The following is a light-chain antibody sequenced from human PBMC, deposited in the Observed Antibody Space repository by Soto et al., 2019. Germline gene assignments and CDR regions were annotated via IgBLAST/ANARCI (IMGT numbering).Light chain of an antibody. Sequence: VQLPHSPSALSGCVGDRGTISWLAGQTINSWLAWDQQKPGKAQKLLIYDASNLQRGVPSRYSGSGSGTQFTLTISSLQPEDFATHYCQQLNAYPLTFGGGTKVDI. CDR3: QQLNAYPLT. CDR1: QTINSW. J-gene: IGKJ4*01. CDR2: DAS. V-gene: IGKV1-5*01.